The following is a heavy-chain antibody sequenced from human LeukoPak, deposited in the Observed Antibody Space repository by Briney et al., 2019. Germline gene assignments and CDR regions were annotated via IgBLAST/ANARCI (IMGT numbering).Heavy chain of an antibody. V-gene: IGHV1-69*04. Sequence: SVKVSCKASGGTFSSSTISWVRQAPGQGLEWMGRIIPILGIADYAQKFQGRVTITADKSTSTAYMELSSLRSEDTAVYYCARDKRFAGGGDYWGQGTLVTVSS. D-gene: IGHD3-10*01. CDR2: IIPILGIA. J-gene: IGHJ4*02. CDR3: ARDKRFAGGGDY. CDR1: GGTFSSST.